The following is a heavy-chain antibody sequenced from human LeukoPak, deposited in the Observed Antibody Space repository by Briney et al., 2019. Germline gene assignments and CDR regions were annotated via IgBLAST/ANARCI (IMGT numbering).Heavy chain of an antibody. Sequence: GGSLRLSCAASGFTVSSNYMSWVRQAPGKGLVWVSRINSDGSSTSYADSVKGRFTISRDNAKNTLYLQMNSLGAEDTAVYYCARAPKWERHFDYWGQGTLVTVSS. D-gene: IGHD1-26*01. CDR3: ARAPKWERHFDY. V-gene: IGHV3-74*01. CDR2: INSDGSST. J-gene: IGHJ4*02. CDR1: GFTVSSNY.